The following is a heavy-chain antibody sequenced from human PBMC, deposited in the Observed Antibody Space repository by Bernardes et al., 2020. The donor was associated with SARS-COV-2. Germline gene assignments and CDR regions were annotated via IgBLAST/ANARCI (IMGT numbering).Heavy chain of an antibody. J-gene: IGHJ4*02. CDR3: ARVVRLWENNFDS. CDR2: GFYTGNT. V-gene: IGHV4-61*01. Sequence: SEPLSLTCSVSGASVSSVNYQWCWLRQPPGKGLEWIGFGFYTGNTNYNPSLQSRVTISVDTSKNQFSLRLTSVTAADTAVYYCARVVRLWENNFDSWGQGSLVTVSS. CDR1: GASVSSVNYQ. D-gene: IGHD3-10*01.